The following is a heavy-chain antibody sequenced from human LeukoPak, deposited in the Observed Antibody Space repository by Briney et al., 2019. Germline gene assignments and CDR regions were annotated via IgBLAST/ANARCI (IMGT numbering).Heavy chain of an antibody. J-gene: IGHJ4*02. CDR2: ISAYNGNT. V-gene: IGHV1-18*01. CDR1: RYTFTSYG. CDR3: ARTSYNWNDPQADRLDY. Sequence: SVTETFLATRYTFTSYGISGVRPPRCRGREGMGLISAYNGNTYYAQTLQDRATMTTDTSTSTAYREQRSLRSYDTAVYYCARTSYNWNDPQADRLDYWGQGTLVTVSS. D-gene: IGHD1-20*01.